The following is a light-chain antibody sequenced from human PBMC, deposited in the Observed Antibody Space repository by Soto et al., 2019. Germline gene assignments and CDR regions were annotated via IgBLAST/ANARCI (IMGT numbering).Light chain of an antibody. CDR3: AAWDDSLDGLV. Sequence: QTVVTQPPSVSGTPGQRVTISCSGSSSNIGINGVNWYQQLPGTAPKLLIYSSNQRPSGVPGRFSGSKSGTSASLAISGLQSEDAADYYCAAWDDSLDGLVFGTGTKVTVL. CDR1: SSNIGING. CDR2: SSN. V-gene: IGLV1-44*01. J-gene: IGLJ1*01.